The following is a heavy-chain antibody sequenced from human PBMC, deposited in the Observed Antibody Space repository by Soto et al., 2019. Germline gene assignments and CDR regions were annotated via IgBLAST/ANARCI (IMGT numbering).Heavy chain of an antibody. D-gene: IGHD3-22*01. CDR1: IFTFSDYG. Sequence: QVHLVESGGGVVQVGKSLRLSCAASIFTFSDYGMDWVRQAPGKGLEWVAFISYDGTKELYADSVKGRFAISRANSENTLYLQMNSLRAEDTAVYYCAREGSSMIVVNNWIATWGQGTLVTVSS. V-gene: IGHV3-30*03. CDR2: ISYDGTKE. J-gene: IGHJ5*02. CDR3: AREGSSMIVVNNWIAT.